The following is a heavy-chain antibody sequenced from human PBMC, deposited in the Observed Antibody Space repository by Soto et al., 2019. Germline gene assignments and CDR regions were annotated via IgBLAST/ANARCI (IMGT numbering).Heavy chain of an antibody. Sequence: GGSLRLSCAASGFTFSSYWMSWVRQAPGKGLEWVANIKQDGSEKYYVDSVKGRFTISRDNAKNSLYLQMKSLRAEDTAVYYCARDLFVRGYGMATIWGGPFDYWGQGTLVTVSS. CDR2: IKQDGSEK. J-gene: IGHJ4*02. D-gene: IGHD5-12*01. CDR1: GFTFSSYW. CDR3: ARDLFVRGYGMATIWGGPFDY. V-gene: IGHV3-7*05.